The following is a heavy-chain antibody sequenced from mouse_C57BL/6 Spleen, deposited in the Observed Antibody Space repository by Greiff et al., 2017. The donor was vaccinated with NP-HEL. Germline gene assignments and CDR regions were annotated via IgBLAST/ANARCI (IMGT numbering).Heavy chain of an antibody. V-gene: IGHV10-3*01. CDR1: GFTFNTYA. CDR3: VGDDGYYDYDDWFAY. CDR2: IRSKSSNYAT. D-gene: IGHD2-4*01. Sequence: DVMLVESGGGLVQPKGSLKLSCAASGFTFNTYAMHWVRQAPGKGLEWVARIRSKSSNYATYYADSVKDRFTISRDDSQSMLYLQMNTLKTEDTAMYYCVGDDGYYDYDDWFAYWGEGTLVTVSA. J-gene: IGHJ3*01.